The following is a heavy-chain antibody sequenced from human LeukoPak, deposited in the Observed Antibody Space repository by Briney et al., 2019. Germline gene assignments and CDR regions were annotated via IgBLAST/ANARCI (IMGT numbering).Heavy chain of an antibody. CDR2: IYYSGST. Sequence: SETLSLTCTVSGGSISSGDYYWSWIRQPPGKGLEWIGYIYYSGSTYYNPSLKSRVTISVDTSENQFSLKLSSVTAADTAVYYCATRLLLWFGELGWFDPWGQGTLVTVSS. CDR1: GGSISSGDYY. D-gene: IGHD3-10*01. V-gene: IGHV4-30-4*01. CDR3: ATRLLLWFGELGWFDP. J-gene: IGHJ5*02.